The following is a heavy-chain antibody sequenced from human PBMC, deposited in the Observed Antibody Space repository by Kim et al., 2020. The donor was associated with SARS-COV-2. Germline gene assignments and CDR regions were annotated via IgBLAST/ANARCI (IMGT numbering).Heavy chain of an antibody. CDR2: IDGPGDSA. V-gene: IGHV3-74*01. CDR3: VRDYNFHLVVKVNHGAFDV. J-gene: IGHJ3*01. D-gene: IGHD2-15*01. Sequence: GGSLRLSCAASGFTFSGYWMHWVRQAPGKGLVWVSHIDGPGDSASYADSVKGRFTISRDNAKNTRYLQLNSLGVEDTAVYYCVRDYNFHLVVKVNHGAFDVWGQWVMVTVSS. CDR1: GFTFSGYW.